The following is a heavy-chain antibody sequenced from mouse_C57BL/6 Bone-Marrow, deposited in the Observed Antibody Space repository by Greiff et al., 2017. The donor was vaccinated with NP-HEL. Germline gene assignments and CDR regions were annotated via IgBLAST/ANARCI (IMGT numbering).Heavy chain of an antibody. CDR3: ARGVTTVVADGWYFDV. Sequence: VQLQQPGAELVKPGASVKMSCKASGYTFTTYPIEWMKQNHGKSLEWIGNFHPYNDDTKYNEKFKGKATLTVEKSSSTAYLELSRLTSDDSAVYYCARGVTTVVADGWYFDVWGTGTTVTVSS. CDR1: GYTFTTYP. D-gene: IGHD1-1*01. CDR2: FHPYNDDT. V-gene: IGHV1-47*01. J-gene: IGHJ1*03.